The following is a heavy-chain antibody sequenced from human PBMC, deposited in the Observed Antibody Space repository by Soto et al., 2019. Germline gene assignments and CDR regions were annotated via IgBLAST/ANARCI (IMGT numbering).Heavy chain of an antibody. J-gene: IGHJ4*02. D-gene: IGHD2-8*01. Sequence: GGALRLFSAASGFTFSPYEMSWVRQAPGKGLEWISYISSSGSTIHYADTVKGRFSISRDNAKKSLFLQMNSLRAEDTAVYYCVREAPCSNGVCQFDEWGRGTRVTVPS. CDR1: GFTFSPYE. CDR2: ISSSGSTI. CDR3: VREAPCSNGVCQFDE. V-gene: IGHV3-48*03.